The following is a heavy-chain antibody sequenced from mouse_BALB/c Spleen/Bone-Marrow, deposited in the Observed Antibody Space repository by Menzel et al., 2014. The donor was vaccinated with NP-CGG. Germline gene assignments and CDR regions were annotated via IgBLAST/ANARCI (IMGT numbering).Heavy chain of an antibody. CDR3: ARVTTATGGMDY. D-gene: IGHD1-2*01. J-gene: IGHJ4*01. CDR1: GFSLTSYG. CDR2: IWAGGST. V-gene: IGHV2-9*02. Sequence: VHLVESGPGLVSPSQSLSITCTVSGFSLTSYGVHWVRQPPGKGLEWLGVIWAGGSTNYNSALMSRLSISKDNSKSQVFLRMNSLQTDDTAMYYCARVTTATGGMDYWGQGTSVTVSS.